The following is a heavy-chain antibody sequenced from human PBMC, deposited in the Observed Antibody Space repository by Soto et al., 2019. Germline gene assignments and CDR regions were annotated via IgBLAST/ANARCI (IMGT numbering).Heavy chain of an antibody. Sequence: QLVESGGGLIQPGGSLRLSCAASGFTVSRYYMSWVRQAPGKGLEWVSVVYSTGSTYYADSVKGRFTISRDISKNMIYLQMDSLRAEDTAVYYCAREGMGFGYWGQGTLVTVSS. CDR2: VYSTGST. CDR1: GFTVSRYY. D-gene: IGHD1-26*01. J-gene: IGHJ4*02. V-gene: IGHV3-53*01. CDR3: AREGMGFGY.